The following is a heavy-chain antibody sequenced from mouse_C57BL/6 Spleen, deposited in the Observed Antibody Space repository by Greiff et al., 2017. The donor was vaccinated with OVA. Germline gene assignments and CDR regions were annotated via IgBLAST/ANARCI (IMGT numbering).Heavy chain of an antibody. J-gene: IGHJ4*01. Sequence: LQESGAELVRPGTSVKVSCKASGYAFTNYLIEWVKQRPGQGLEWIGVINPGSGGTNYNEKFKGKATLTADKSSSTAYMQLSSLTAEDAAVYFCARKGGCGAMDYWGQGTSVTVSS. CDR2: INPGSGGT. CDR3: ARKGGCGAMDY. CDR1: GYAFTNYL. V-gene: IGHV1-54*01.